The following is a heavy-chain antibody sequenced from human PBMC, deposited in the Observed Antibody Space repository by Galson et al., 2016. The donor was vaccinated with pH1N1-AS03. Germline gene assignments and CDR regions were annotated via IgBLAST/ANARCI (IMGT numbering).Heavy chain of an antibody. CDR1: GYTFTSYG. V-gene: IGHV1-18*01. J-gene: IGHJ6*02. Sequence: SVKVSCKASGYTFTSYGIGWVRQAPGQGLEWMGWISPYNGRTEYAQKLQGRVTMTTDTSTSTAYMELRSLISDDTAMYYWAGAFCSGGSCYDYFYYAVDVWGQGTTVTVSS. CDR2: ISPYNGRT. CDR3: AGAFCSGGSCYDYFYYAVDV. D-gene: IGHD2-15*01.